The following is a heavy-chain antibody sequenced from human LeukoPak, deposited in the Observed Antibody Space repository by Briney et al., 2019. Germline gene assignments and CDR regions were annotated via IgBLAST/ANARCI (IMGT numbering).Heavy chain of an antibody. V-gene: IGHV3-7*03. CDR2: IKQDGSDK. Sequence: GGSLRLSCTASGFTFSTYWMSWVRQAPGKGLERVANIKQDGSDKYYVDSVKGRFTISRDNAENSLYLQMSSLRAEDTAVYYCARDLDYWGQGTLVTVSS. CDR1: GFTFSTYW. CDR3: ARDLDY. J-gene: IGHJ4*02.